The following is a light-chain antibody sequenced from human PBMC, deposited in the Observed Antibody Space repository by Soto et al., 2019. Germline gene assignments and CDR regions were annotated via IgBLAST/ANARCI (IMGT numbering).Light chain of an antibody. V-gene: IGKV1-5*01. CDR3: QQYCSYST. CDR1: QSISNW. J-gene: IGKJ2*01. CDR2: DAS. Sequence: DIQMTQSPSTLSASAGDRVTITCRASQSISNWLAWYQQKPGKAPKLLIYDASSLQSGVPSRFSGSGSGTEFTLTINSLQPDDFAAYYCQQYCSYSTFGQGTDLEIK.